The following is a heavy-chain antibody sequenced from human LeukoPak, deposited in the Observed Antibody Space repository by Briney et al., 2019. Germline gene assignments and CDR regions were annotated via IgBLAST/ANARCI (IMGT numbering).Heavy chain of an antibody. V-gene: IGHV3-74*03. D-gene: IGHD1-26*01. CDR2: IKCAGTIT. J-gene: IGHJ4*02. Sequence: GGSLRLSCAASGFTFSTYWMHWVRQPPGKGLVWISCIKCAGTITTYAASMRGRFTISRDNAKNTLYLQMNSLRAEDTAVYYCARVVGSTMRALFDFWGEGMLVTVSS. CDR3: ARVVGSTMRALFDF. CDR1: GFTFSTYW.